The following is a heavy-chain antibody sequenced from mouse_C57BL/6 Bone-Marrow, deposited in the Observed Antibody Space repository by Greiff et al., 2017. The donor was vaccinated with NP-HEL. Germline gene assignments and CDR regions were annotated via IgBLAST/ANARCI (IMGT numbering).Heavy chain of an antibody. CDR3: ARSCYAMDY. CDR1: GYTFTSYN. CDR2: IYPGNGDT. Sequence: VQLQQSGAELVRPGASVKMSCKASGYTFTSYNMPWVKQTPRQGLEWIGAIYPGNGDTSYNQKFKGKATLTVDKSSSTAYMQLSSLTSEDSAVYFCARSCYAMDYWGQGTSVTVSS. J-gene: IGHJ4*01. V-gene: IGHV1-12*01.